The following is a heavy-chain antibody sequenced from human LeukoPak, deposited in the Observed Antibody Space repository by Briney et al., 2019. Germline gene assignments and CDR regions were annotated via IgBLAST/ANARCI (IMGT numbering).Heavy chain of an antibody. CDR3: ARSYSSSDHYYYYGMDV. V-gene: IGHV4-59*08. CDR1: GGSISSYY. J-gene: IGHJ6*02. D-gene: IGHD6-13*01. Sequence: SETLSLTCTVSGGSISSYYWNWIRQPPGKGLEWIGYINYIRTTDYNPSLKSRVTISLDTSKNRFSLKLSPVTAADTAMYYCARSYSSSDHYYYYGMDVWGQGTTVTVSS. CDR2: INYIRTT.